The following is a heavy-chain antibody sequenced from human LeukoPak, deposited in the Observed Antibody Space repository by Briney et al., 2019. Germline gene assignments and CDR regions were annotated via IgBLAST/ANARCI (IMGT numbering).Heavy chain of an antibody. CDR3: ARDGYYYGSGSSPHYYYGMDV. V-gene: IGHV1-18*01. CDR2: ISAYNGNT. J-gene: IGHJ6*02. CDR1: GYTFTSYG. Sequence: ASVKVSCKASGYTFTSYGISWVRQAPGQGLEWMGWISAYNGNTNYAQKLQGRVTMTTDTSTSTAYMELRSLRSDDTAVYYCARDGYYYGSGSSPHYYYGMDVWGQGTTVTVSS. D-gene: IGHD3-10*01.